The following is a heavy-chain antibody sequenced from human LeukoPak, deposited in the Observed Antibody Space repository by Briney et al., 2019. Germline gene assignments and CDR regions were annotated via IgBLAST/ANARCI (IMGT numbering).Heavy chain of an antibody. CDR1: GGTFSSYA. CDR2: IIPIFGTA. V-gene: IGHV1-69*13. J-gene: IGHJ4*02. D-gene: IGHD6-13*01. Sequence: SVKVSCRASGGTFSSYAISGVRQAPGQGLEWMGGIIPIFGTANYAQKFQGRVTISADESTSTAYMALSSLRSEDTAVYYCASGIAAALCDYWGQGTMVTVSS. CDR3: ASGIAAALCDY.